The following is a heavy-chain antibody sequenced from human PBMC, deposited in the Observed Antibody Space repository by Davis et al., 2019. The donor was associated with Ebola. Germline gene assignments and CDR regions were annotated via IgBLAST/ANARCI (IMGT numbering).Heavy chain of an antibody. CDR3: ARASIVATIHSYYYYGMDV. D-gene: IGHD5-12*01. V-gene: IGHV4-39*01. J-gene: IGHJ6*02. CDR2: ISYSGRT. Sequence: MPSETLSLTCTVSGGSISRSSYYWGWVRQPPGEGLEWIGRISYSGRTYSNPSLKSRVTISVDTSKNQFSLKLSSVTAADTAVYYCARASIVATIHSYYYYGMDVWGQGTTVTVSS. CDR1: GGSISRSSYY.